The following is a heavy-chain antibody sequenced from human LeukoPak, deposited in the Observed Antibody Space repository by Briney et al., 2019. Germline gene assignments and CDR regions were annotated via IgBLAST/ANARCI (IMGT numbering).Heavy chain of an antibody. Sequence: GASVNVSCKATGYTFTSYGISWVRQAPGQGLEWMGWISSNSDNTNYAQKLQGRVTMTRDTSISTAYMELSRLRSDDTAVYYCARGEYSSGWYYFDYWGQGTLVTVSS. V-gene: IGHV1-18*01. CDR3: ARGEYSSGWYYFDY. J-gene: IGHJ4*02. D-gene: IGHD6-19*01. CDR1: GYTFTSYG. CDR2: ISSNSDNT.